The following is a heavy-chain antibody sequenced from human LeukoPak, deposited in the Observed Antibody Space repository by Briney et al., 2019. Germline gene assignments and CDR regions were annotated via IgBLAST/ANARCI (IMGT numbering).Heavy chain of an antibody. D-gene: IGHD3-22*01. CDR3: ARVSYYDSSGYYSFDY. J-gene: IGHJ4*02. Sequence: ASVRVSCKASGYTFTSYGISWVRQAPGQGLEWMGWISAYNGNTNYAQKLQGRVTMTTDTSTSTAYMELRGLRSEDTGVYYCARVSYYDSSGYYSFDYWGQGSLVTVSS. CDR2: ISAYNGNT. V-gene: IGHV1-18*01. CDR1: GYTFTSYG.